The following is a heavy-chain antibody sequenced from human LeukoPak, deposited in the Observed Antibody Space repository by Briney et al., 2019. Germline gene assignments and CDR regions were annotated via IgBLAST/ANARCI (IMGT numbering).Heavy chain of an antibody. J-gene: IGHJ4*02. CDR1: GYSISSGYY. D-gene: IGHD3-22*01. V-gene: IGHV4-38-2*02. Sequence: SETLSLTCTVSGYSISSGYYWGWIRQPPGKGLEWIGSIYHSGSTYYNPSLKSRVTLSVDTSKNQFSLKLSSVTAADTAVYYCARGLSGYYGSFDYWGQGTLVTVSS. CDR2: IYHSGST. CDR3: ARGLSGYYGSFDY.